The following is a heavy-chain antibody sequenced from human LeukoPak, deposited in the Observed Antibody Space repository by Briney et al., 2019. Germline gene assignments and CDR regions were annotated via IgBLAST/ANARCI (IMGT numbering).Heavy chain of an antibody. CDR2: IYPADSDT. CDR3: VGSSGYSDYYLHH. CDR1: GSHLTSYW. Sequence: GESLKISCKGSGSHLTSYWIGWVRQMPGEGLDWMGIIYPADSDTTYSPSFQGQVSISSDKSISTAYLQWSSLKASDTAMYYCVGSSGYSDYYLHHWGQGTLVTVSS. V-gene: IGHV5-51*01. J-gene: IGHJ4*02. D-gene: IGHD3-22*01.